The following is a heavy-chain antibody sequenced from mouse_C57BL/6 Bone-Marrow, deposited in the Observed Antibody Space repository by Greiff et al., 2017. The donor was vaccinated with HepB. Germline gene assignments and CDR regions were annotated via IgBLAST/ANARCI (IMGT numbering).Heavy chain of an antibody. CDR2: IYPRDGST. CDR3: ARGAPYGSSSWFAY. Sequence: VKLQESDAELVKPGASVKISCKVSGYTFTDHTIHWMKQRPEQGLEWIGYIYPRDGSTKYNEKFKGKATLTADKSSSTAYMQLNSLTSEDSAVYFCARGAPYGSSSWFAYWGQGTLVTVSA. CDR1: GYTFTDHT. V-gene: IGHV1-78*01. J-gene: IGHJ3*01. D-gene: IGHD1-1*01.